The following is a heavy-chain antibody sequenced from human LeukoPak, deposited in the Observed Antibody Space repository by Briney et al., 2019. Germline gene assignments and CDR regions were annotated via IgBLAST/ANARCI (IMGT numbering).Heavy chain of an antibody. CDR3: ARVDKTGTGSGFDS. CDR1: GFTFSDYY. V-gene: IGHV3-11*04. CDR2: ISGSSITI. J-gene: IGHJ4*02. D-gene: IGHD1-1*01. Sequence: GGSLRLSCAAPGFTFSDYYMSWIRQAPGKGLEWVSSISGSSITIYYAGSVKGRFTISRDNAKNSLYLHMNSLRAADTAVYYCARVDKTGTGSGFDSWGQGTLVTVSS.